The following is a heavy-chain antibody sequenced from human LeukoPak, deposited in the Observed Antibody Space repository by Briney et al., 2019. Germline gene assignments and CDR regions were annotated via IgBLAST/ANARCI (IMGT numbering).Heavy chain of an antibody. J-gene: IGHJ4*02. D-gene: IGHD5-12*01. CDR3: ASDRKATVTDYFDY. V-gene: IGHV3-33*01. CDR1: GFTFSSYG. Sequence: GGSLRLSCAAAGFTFSSYGMHWVRQAPGRGLELVAVIWYDGSNKYYADSVKGRFTISRDNSKSTLYLQMNSLRAEDTAAYYCASDRKATVTDYFDYWGQGTLVTVSS. CDR2: IWYDGSNK.